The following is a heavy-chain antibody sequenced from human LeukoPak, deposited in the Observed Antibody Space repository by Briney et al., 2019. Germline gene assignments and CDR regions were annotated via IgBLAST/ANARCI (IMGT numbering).Heavy chain of an antibody. J-gene: IGHJ6*03. CDR1: GFTFSTYE. CDR3: AKNGDRGAYCSGGSCYPYYYYYMDV. CDR2: ISGSGGST. D-gene: IGHD2-15*01. V-gene: IGHV3-23*01. Sequence: GGSLRLSCAASGFTFSTYEMNWVRQAPGKGLEWVSAISGSGGSTYYADSVKGRFTISRDNSKNTLYLQVNSLRAEDTAVYYCAKNGDRGAYCSGGSCYPYYYYYMDVWGKGTTVTISS.